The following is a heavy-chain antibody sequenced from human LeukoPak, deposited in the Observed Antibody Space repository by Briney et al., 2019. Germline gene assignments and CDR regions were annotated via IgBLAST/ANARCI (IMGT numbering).Heavy chain of an antibody. CDR3: ASQVVVPAAGFDP. CDR1: GGSISSSSYY. J-gene: IGHJ5*02. D-gene: IGHD2-2*01. V-gene: IGHV4-61*05. Sequence: SETLSLTCTVSGGSISSSSYYWSWIRQPPGKGLEWIGYIYYSGSTNYNPSLKSRVTISVDTSKNQFPLKLSSVTAADTAVYYCASQVVVPAAGFDPWGQGTLVTVSS. CDR2: IYYSGST.